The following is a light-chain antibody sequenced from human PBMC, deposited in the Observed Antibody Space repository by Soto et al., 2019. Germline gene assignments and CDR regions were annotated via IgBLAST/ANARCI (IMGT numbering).Light chain of an antibody. CDR2: GAS. CDR1: ESVSNN. J-gene: IGKJ1*01. V-gene: IGKV3-15*01. Sequence: EIVMPQSPATLSLSPGERATLSCRASESVSNNLAWYQQKAGQAPRVLIYGASTRATGIPARFSGSGSGTEFTLTISSLQSEDFAVYYCQQYSIWRTFGQGTKV. CDR3: QQYSIWRT.